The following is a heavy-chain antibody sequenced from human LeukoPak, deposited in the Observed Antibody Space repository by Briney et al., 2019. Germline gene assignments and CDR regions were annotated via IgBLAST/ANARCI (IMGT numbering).Heavy chain of an antibody. CDR3: ARGYCSSTTCLYFDN. CDR1: GYTFTSYG. CDR2: ISAYNGNT. J-gene: IGHJ4*02. D-gene: IGHD2-2*01. V-gene: IGHV1-18*01. Sequence: ASVKVSCKASGYTFTSYGISWVRQAPGQGLEWMGWISAYNGNTNYAQKLQGRVTLTTDTPTNTAYMDLRSLKSDDTAVYYCARGYCSSTTCLYFDNWGQGTPVTVSS.